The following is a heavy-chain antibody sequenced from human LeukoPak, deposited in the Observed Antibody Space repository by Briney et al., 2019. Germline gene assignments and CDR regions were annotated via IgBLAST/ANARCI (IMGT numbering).Heavy chain of an antibody. CDR3: ARGLMMAVAGRGEFHY. Sequence: SETLSLTCIVSGCYISSYYWSWIRQPPGKGLEWIGCIYYSGSTNYNPSLKSRVTISVDTSKNQFSLKLSSVTAADTAVYYCARGLMMAVAGRGEFHYWGQGTLVTVSS. V-gene: IGHV4-59*01. D-gene: IGHD6-13*01. J-gene: IGHJ4*02. CDR1: GCYISSYY. CDR2: IYYSGST.